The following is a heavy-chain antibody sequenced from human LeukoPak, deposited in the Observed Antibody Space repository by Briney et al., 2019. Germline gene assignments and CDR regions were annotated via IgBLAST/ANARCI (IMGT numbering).Heavy chain of an antibody. J-gene: IGHJ3*02. CDR1: GGSISSSSYY. CDR2: IYYTGST. CDR3: ARDRTLGYCSGGSCYGSAFDI. D-gene: IGHD2-15*01. V-gene: IGHV4-39*07. Sequence: SETLSLTCTVSGGSISSSSYYWGWIRQPPGKGLEWIGTIYYTGSTYYSPSLESRVTISVDTSKNQFSLKLSSVTAADTAVYYCARDRTLGYCSGGSCYGSAFDIWGQGTMVTVSS.